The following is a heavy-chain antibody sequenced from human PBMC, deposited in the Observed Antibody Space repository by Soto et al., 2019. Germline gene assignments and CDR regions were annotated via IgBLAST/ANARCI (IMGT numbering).Heavy chain of an antibody. V-gene: IGHV3-23*01. J-gene: IGHJ4*02. Sequence: EVQLLESGGGLVQPGGSLRLSCAASGFTFSSHVMSWVRQAPGKGLEWVSGISTGGGSTDYADSVKGRFTISRDNSKNPLHLQMKSLRAEDTAVYYCARSREMIASAGSFDYWGQGTLVTVSS. CDR3: ARSREMIASAGSFDY. D-gene: IGHD3-22*01. CDR2: ISTGGGST. CDR1: GFTFSSHV.